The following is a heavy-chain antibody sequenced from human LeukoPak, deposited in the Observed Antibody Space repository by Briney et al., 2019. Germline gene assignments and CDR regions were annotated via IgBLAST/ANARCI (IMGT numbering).Heavy chain of an antibody. J-gene: IGHJ4*02. CDR3: ARTRGGGSYFHFDN. CDR2: IDWDDDK. V-gene: IGHV2-70*11. Sequence: SGPTLVNPTQTLTLTCTFSGFSLSTSGMCVSWIRQPPGKALGWLTRIDWDDDKYYSTSLKTRLTISKDTSKNQVVLTMTNMDPVDTATYYCARTRGGGSYFHFDNWGEGTLVTVSS. D-gene: IGHD1-26*01. CDR1: GFSLSTSGMC.